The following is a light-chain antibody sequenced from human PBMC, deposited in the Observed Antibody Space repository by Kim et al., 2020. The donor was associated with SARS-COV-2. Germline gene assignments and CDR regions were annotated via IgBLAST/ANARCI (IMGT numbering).Light chain of an antibody. J-gene: IGKJ3*01. CDR3: QKYNSASFT. CDR1: QGINSY. Sequence: DIQMTQSPSSLSASVGDRVTITCRASQGINSYLAWFQQKPGKVPKLLIYAASTLQSGVPSRFSGSGSGTDFTLTISSLQPEDVATYYCQKYNSASFTFGPGTKVDIK. V-gene: IGKV1-27*01. CDR2: AAS.